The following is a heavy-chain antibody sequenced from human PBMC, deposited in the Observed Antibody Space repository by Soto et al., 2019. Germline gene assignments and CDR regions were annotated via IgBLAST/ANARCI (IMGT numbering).Heavy chain of an antibody. D-gene: IGHD3-10*01. Sequence: QVQLVQSGAEVKKPGASVKVSCKASGYTFTGYYMHWVRQAPGQGLEWMGWINPNSGGTNYAQKFQGRVTMTRDTSISTADMELSRLRSDDTAVYYCAALGDYYGSGSYRGWFDPWGQGTLVTVSS. CDR3: AALGDYYGSGSYRGWFDP. CDR2: INPNSGGT. CDR1: GYTFTGYY. J-gene: IGHJ5*02. V-gene: IGHV1-2*02.